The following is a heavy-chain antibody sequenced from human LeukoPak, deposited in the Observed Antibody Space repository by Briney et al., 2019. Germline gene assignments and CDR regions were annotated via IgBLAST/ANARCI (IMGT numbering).Heavy chain of an antibody. CDR1: GYTFTSYG. Sequence: GASVRVSCKASGYTFTSYGISWVRQAPGQGLEWMGWISAYNGNTNYAQKLQGRVTMTTDTSTSTAYMELRSLRSDDTAVYYCARHDDGGYCSGGSCVNWFDPWGQGTLVTVSS. CDR2: ISAYNGNT. J-gene: IGHJ5*02. D-gene: IGHD2-15*01. V-gene: IGHV1-18*01. CDR3: ARHDDGGYCSGGSCVNWFDP.